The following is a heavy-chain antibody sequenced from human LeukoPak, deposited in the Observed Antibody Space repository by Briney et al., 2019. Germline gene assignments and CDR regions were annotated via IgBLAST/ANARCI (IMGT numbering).Heavy chain of an antibody. CDR1: GFTFSSYS. J-gene: IGHJ4*02. Sequence: GGSLRLSCAASGFTFSSYSMNWVRQAPGKGLEWVSYIDSSSSTIYYAGSVKGRFTISRDNAKNSLYLQVNSLRAEDTAVYYCARDFGARGWFDYWGQGTLVTVSS. CDR3: ARDFGARGWFDY. D-gene: IGHD6-19*01. V-gene: IGHV3-48*01. CDR2: IDSSSSTI.